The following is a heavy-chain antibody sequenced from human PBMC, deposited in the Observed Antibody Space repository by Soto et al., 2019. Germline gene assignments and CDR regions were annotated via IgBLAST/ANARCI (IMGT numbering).Heavy chain of an antibody. Sequence: EVQLVESRGGLVKPGGSLRLSCAASGFTFTRYSMNWVRQAPGKGLEWVSSISSTTNYIYYADSMKGRFTGSRDNAKNSVYLEMNSLSAEDTALYYCARESEDLTSNFDYWGQGTLVTVS. V-gene: IGHV3-21*01. J-gene: IGHJ4*02. CDR3: ARESEDLTSNFDY. CDR1: GFTFTRYS. CDR2: ISSTTNYI.